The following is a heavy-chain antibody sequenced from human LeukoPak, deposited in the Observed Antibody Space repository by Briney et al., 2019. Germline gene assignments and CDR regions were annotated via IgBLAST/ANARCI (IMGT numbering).Heavy chain of an antibody. CDR2: IKSNSGGT. D-gene: IGHD2-2*02. J-gene: IGHJ4*02. CDR3: GRGHPVVPAAVPDY. CDR1: GYTFSDYY. V-gene: IGHV1-2*02. Sequence: ASVKVSCKASGYTFSDYYIHWVRQAPGQGLEWMGWIKSNSGGTNYAQKFQGRVTMTRDTSINTAYMELSSLTSGDTAVYYCGRGHPVVPAAVPDYWGQGTLVTVSS.